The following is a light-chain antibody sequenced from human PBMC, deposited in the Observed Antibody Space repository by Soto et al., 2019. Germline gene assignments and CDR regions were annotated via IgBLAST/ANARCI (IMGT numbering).Light chain of an antibody. V-gene: IGLV1-44*01. Sequence: QSVLTQPPSASGTPGQRVTISCSGSSSNIGSNTVNWYQQLPGTAPKLLIYSNNQRPSGVPDRFSGSKSGTSASLAISWLLSEDEADYYCSTWDVNLSALVVFGGGTKLTVL. CDR3: STWDVNLSALVV. CDR1: SSNIGSNT. CDR2: SNN. J-gene: IGLJ2*01.